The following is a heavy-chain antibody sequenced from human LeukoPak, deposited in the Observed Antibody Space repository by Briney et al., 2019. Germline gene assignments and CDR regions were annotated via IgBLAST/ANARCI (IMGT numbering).Heavy chain of an antibody. CDR3: AKALGPRGPSLIPNFDY. V-gene: IGHV3-23*01. CDR2: ISGSGGST. Sequence: PGGSLRLSCAASGFTFSSYAMSWVRQAPGKGLEWVSAISGSGGSTYYADSVKGRFTISRDNSKNTLYLQMNSLRAEDTAVYYCAKALGPRGPSLIPNFDYWGQGTLVTVSS. J-gene: IGHJ4*02. CDR1: GFTFSSYA. D-gene: IGHD3-16*02.